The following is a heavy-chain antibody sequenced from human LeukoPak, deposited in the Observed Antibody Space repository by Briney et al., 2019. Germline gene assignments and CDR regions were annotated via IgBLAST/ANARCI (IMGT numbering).Heavy chain of an antibody. CDR3: ARSPMVQGVIDAFDI. CDR2: INHSGST. Sequence: NPSETLSLTCAVYGGSFSGYYWSWIRQPPGKGLEWIGEINHSGSTNYNPSLKSRVTISVDTSKNQFSLKLSSVTAADTAVYYCARSPMVQGVIDAFDIWGQGTMVTVSS. J-gene: IGHJ3*02. V-gene: IGHV4-34*01. CDR1: GGSFSGYY. D-gene: IGHD3-10*01.